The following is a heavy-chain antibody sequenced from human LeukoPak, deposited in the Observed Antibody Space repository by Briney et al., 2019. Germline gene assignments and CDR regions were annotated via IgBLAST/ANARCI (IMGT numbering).Heavy chain of an antibody. CDR3: AKVDGYNVGY. D-gene: IGHD5-24*01. J-gene: IGHJ4*02. V-gene: IGHV3-21*01. CDR1: GFTFSSYW. Sequence: GGSLRLSCVASGFTFSSYWMHWVRQDPRKGLEWVSSISSSSSYIYYADSVKGRFTISRDNAKNSLYLQMNSLRAEDTAVYYCAKVDGYNVGYWGQGTLVTVSS. CDR2: ISSSSSYI.